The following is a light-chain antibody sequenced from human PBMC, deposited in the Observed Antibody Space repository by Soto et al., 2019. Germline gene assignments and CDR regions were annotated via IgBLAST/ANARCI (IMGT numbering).Light chain of an antibody. Sequence: IQQAESRSPLSSDKXDRVTITSQDSGNITKRFAXXHQRPXTXTKLXXXLEXNLESGIPGRFSGSGSGTGFTLTISSLKPEDFATSYCQHYRISARYSFGQGTKVDIK. J-gene: IGKJ2*03. CDR2: LEX. CDR1: GNITKR. CDR3: QHYRISARYS. V-gene: IGKV1-5*03.